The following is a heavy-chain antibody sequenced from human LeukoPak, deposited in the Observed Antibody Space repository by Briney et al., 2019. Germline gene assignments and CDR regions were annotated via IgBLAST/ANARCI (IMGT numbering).Heavy chain of an antibody. D-gene: IGHD2-15*01. CDR3: AKFCSGGSCYFDY. CDR2: ISGSGGST. Sequence: GGSLRLSCAASGFTFSSYAMSCVRQAPGKGLEWVSAISGSGGSTYYADSVKGRFTISRDNSKNTLYLQMNSLRAEDTAVYYCAKFCSGGSCYFDYWGQGTLVTVSS. CDR1: GFTFSSYA. V-gene: IGHV3-23*01. J-gene: IGHJ4*02.